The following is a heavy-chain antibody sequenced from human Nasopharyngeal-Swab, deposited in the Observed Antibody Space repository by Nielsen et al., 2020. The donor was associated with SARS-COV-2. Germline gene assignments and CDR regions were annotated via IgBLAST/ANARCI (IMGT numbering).Heavy chain of an antibody. Sequence: GGSLRLSCAASGFTFSSYAMHWVRQAPGTGLEWVAFMSYDGSNKYYADSVKGRFTISRDNSNNTLYLQMSSLRPEDTAVYFCARARPRLSRSIAAAGLDTFDIWGQGTMVTVSS. D-gene: IGHD6-13*01. V-gene: IGHV3-30-3*01. CDR1: GFTFSSYA. CDR2: MSYDGSNK. CDR3: ARARPRLSRSIAAAGLDTFDI. J-gene: IGHJ3*02.